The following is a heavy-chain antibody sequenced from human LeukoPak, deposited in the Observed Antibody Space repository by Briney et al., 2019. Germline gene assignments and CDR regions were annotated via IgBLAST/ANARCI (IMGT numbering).Heavy chain of an antibody. J-gene: IGHJ4*02. CDR2: INHSGST. D-gene: IGHD6-13*01. CDR1: GGSFSGYY. Sequence: SETLSLTCAVYGGSFSGYYWSWIRQPPGKGLEWIGEINHSGSTNYNPSLKSRVTISVDTSKNQFSLKLSSVTAADTAVYYCARRIAAAGTVNYWGQGTLVTVSS. V-gene: IGHV4-34*01. CDR3: ARRIAAAGTVNY.